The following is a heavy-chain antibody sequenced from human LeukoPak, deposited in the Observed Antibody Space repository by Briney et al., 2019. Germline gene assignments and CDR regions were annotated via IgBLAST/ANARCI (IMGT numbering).Heavy chain of an antibody. CDR2: IKQDGSEK. Sequence: PGGSLRLSCAASGFTFSSYWMTWVRQAPGKGLEWVANIKQDGSEKYYVDSVKGRFTISRDNAKNLLYLQMNSLRADDTAVYYCARGGIRGVLMESWGQGTLVTVSS. CDR3: ARGGIRGVLMES. D-gene: IGHD3-10*01. J-gene: IGHJ5*02. CDR1: GFTFSSYW. V-gene: IGHV3-7*05.